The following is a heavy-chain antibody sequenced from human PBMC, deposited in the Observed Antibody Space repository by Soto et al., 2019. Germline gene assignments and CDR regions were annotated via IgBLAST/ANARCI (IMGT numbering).Heavy chain of an antibody. CDR1: GYTFTSYG. D-gene: IGHD6-13*01. CDR2: ISAYNGNT. CDR3: ARAQTFIAAAGGDWFDP. J-gene: IGHJ5*02. V-gene: IGHV1-18*01. Sequence: GSVKVSCKAPGYTFTSYGISWVRQAPGQGLEWMGWISAYNGNTNCAQKLQGRVTMTTDASTSTAYMELRSLRSDDTAVYYCARAQTFIAAAGGDWFDPWGQGTLVTVSS.